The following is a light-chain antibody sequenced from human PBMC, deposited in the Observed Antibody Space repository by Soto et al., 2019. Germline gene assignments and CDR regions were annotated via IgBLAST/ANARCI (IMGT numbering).Light chain of an antibody. CDR2: WAS. V-gene: IGKV4-1*01. J-gene: IGKJ4*01. CDR3: QKRSKWPLN. CDR1: HSVLYNSNNKNY. Sequence: DIVMTQSPDSLAVSLGGRATTNCKASHSVLYNSNNKNYLTWYQQKPGQPPKLLIYWASTRESGVPDRFSGSGSGTDFTLTISSLEPEDFAVYYCQKRSKWPLNCGGGTKGDIK.